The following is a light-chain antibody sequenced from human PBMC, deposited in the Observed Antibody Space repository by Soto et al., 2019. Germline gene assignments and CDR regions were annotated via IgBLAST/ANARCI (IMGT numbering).Light chain of an antibody. J-gene: IGKJ4*01. CDR3: QQYNIWPLT. V-gene: IGKV3-15*01. CDR1: RSVSSN. Sequence: EIVMTQSPATLSVSPGERATLSCRASRSVSSNLAWYQQKPGQAPRLLIYGASTRATGIPARFSGSGSGTEFTLTISGLQSEDFAVYYCQQYNIWPLTFGGGTKVEIK. CDR2: GAS.